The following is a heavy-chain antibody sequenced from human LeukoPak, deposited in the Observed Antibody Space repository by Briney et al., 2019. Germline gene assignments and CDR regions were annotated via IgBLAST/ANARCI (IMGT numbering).Heavy chain of an antibody. J-gene: IGHJ3*02. Sequence: ASVKVSCKASGYTFTSYGISWVRQAPGQGLEWMGWISAYNGNTNYAQKLQGRVTMTTDTSTSTAYMELRSLRSDGTAAYYCARDGIWFGELFDAFDIWGQGTMVTVSS. V-gene: IGHV1-18*04. CDR1: GYTFTSYG. CDR2: ISAYNGNT. D-gene: IGHD3-10*01. CDR3: ARDGIWFGELFDAFDI.